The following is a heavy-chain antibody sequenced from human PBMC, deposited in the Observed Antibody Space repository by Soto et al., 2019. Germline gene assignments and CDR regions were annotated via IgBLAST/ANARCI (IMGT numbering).Heavy chain of an antibody. CDR3: AKARHGSGTYSYFDY. J-gene: IGHJ4*02. D-gene: IGHD3-10*01. CDR1: GFTFSSYA. V-gene: IGHV3-30*18. CDR2: IWYDGSNK. Sequence: QVQLVESGGGVVQPGRSRRLSCAASGFTFSSYAMHWVRQAPGNGLEWVAVIWYDGSNKNYADSVKGRFTISRDNSKNTLYLQMNSLRTEDTAVYYCAKARHGSGTYSYFDYWGQGILVTVSS.